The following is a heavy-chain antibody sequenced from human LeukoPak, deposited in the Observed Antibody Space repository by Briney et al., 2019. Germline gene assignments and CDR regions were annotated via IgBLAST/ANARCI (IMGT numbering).Heavy chain of an antibody. CDR1: GFTFDDYA. Sequence: SLRLSCAASGFTFDDYAMHWVRQAPGKGLEWVSGISWNSGSIGYADSVKGRFTISRDNAKNSLYLQMNSLRAEDTALYYCAKGGSGGAHFDYWGRGTLVTVSS. V-gene: IGHV3-9*01. J-gene: IGHJ4*02. CDR3: AKGGSGGAHFDY. CDR2: ISWNSGSI. D-gene: IGHD3-10*01.